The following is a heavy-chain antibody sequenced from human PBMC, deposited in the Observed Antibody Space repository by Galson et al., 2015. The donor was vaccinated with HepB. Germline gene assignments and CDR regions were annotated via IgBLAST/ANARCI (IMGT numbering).Heavy chain of an antibody. V-gene: IGHV4-30-2*01. D-gene: IGHD5-18*01. J-gene: IGHJ4*02. CDR1: GDSFSSVGYS. CDR2: IFHSWTT. CDR3: VRATALDPEGYFDF. Sequence: LSLTCAVSGDSFSSVGYSWVRQPPGKGLEWIGYIFHSWTTYYNPSLKSRVTISIDRSKNQVSLRLTSVTAADTGVYYCVRATALDPEGYFDFWGRGTLVTVSS.